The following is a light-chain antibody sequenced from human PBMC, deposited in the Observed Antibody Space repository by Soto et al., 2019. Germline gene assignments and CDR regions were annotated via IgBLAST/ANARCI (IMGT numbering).Light chain of an antibody. CDR3: QQSYSTPLT. CDR2: LTS. CDR1: QSISNH. V-gene: IGKV1-39*01. J-gene: IGKJ4*01. Sequence: IQMTQSPSSLSASVEDRVIITCRASQSISNHLNWYQQKPGKAPKLLIYLTSSLESGVPSRFRGSGSGTDFTLTISSLQPEDFATYYCQQSYSTPLTFGGGTKVDIK.